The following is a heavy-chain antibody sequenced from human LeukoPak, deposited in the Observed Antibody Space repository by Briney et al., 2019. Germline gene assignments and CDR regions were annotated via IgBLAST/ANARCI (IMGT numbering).Heavy chain of an antibody. D-gene: IGHD2/OR15-2a*01. CDR2: INPSGGST. J-gene: IGHJ4*02. CDR1: GYTFTSYY. CDR3: ARGWITSQNIVILHCDY. V-gene: IGHV1-46*01. Sequence: GASVKVSCKASGYTFTSYYMHWVRQAPGQGLEWMGIINPSGGSTSYAQKFQGRVTMTRDTSTSTVYMELSSLRSEDTAVYYCARGWITSQNIVILHCDYWGQGTLVTVSS.